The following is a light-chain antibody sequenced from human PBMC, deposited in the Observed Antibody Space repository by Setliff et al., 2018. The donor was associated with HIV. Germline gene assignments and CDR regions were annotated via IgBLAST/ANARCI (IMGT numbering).Light chain of an antibody. CDR1: TGAVTSSYY. Sequence: QAVVTQEPSLTVSPGGTVTLTCASSTGAVTSSYYPSWFQQKPGQAPRPLIYYTNNRHSWTPARISGSLLGGKAALTLSNVQPEDEAEYYFLLFFANDDFFGSGTKVTVL. J-gene: IGLJ1*01. CDR3: LLFFANDDF. V-gene: IGLV7-43*01. CDR2: YTN.